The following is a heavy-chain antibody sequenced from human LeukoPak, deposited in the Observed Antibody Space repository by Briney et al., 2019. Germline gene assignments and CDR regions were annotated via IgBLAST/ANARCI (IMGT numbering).Heavy chain of an antibody. D-gene: IGHD3-22*01. CDR3: VIYDSSEYYCDR. Sequence: PGGSLRLSCAASGFTFSSYGMSWVRQAPGKALEWVSYIRASGGSTYYADSVKGRFTISRDNSKNTLYLQMNSLRAEDTAVYYCVIYDSSEYYCDRWGQGAPVTVSS. V-gene: IGHV3-23*01. CDR2: IRASGGST. CDR1: GFTFSSYG. J-gene: IGHJ5*02.